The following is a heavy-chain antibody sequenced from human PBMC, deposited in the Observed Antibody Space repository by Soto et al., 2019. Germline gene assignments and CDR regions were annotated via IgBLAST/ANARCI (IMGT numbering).Heavy chain of an antibody. D-gene: IGHD2-21*01. Sequence: GGSLRLSCAASGFSVGGNYMSWVRPAPGKGLELVSLIYSGGNPFYADSMKGRFTLSRDNSNNMLYLQMDSLRAEDTAVYYCARGPNSDCWGQGTLVTVSS. CDR1: GFSVGGNY. CDR3: ARGPNSDC. CDR2: IYSGGNP. V-gene: IGHV3-53*01. J-gene: IGHJ4*02.